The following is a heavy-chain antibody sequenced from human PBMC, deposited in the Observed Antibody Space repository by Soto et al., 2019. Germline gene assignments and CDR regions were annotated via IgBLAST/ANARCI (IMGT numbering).Heavy chain of an antibody. CDR3: ARGGIAEAVGYYYGMDV. Sequence: SVKVSCKASGYTFSSYGISWVRQAPGQRLEGMGWISAYNGKTNYAQKLQGRVTMTTDTSTRTAYMELRSLRSEDTAVYYCARGGIAEAVGYYYGMDVWGQGTTVTVSS. CDR1: GYTFSSYG. V-gene: IGHV1-18*04. J-gene: IGHJ6*02. CDR2: ISAYNGKT. D-gene: IGHD6-13*01.